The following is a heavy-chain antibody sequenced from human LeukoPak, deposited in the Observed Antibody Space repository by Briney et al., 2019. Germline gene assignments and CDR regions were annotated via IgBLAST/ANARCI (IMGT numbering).Heavy chain of an antibody. J-gene: IGHJ5*02. D-gene: IGHD3-16*01. CDR1: GFTFSSHA. CDR3: AKGALDNWFDP. Sequence: GGSLRLSCAASGFTFSSHAMSWVRQAPGKGLEWVSTISNSGGNTYYADSVKGRFTISRDNSKNTLYLQMNSLRAEDTAVYYCAKGALDNWFDPWGQGTLVTVSS. V-gene: IGHV3-23*01. CDR2: ISNSGGNT.